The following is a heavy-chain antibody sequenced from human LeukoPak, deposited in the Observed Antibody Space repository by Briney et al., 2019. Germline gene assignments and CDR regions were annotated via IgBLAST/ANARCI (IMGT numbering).Heavy chain of an antibody. CDR2: INPNSGGT. Sequence: ASVKVSCNASGYAFTGYYMHWVRPAPGQGLEWMGWINPNSGGTNYSQKFQGRVTMTRDTSISTAYMELSRLRSDDTAVYYCARVDRQWFDYWGQGTLVTVSS. V-gene: IGHV1-2*02. CDR3: ARVDRQWFDY. J-gene: IGHJ4*02. CDR1: GYAFTGYY. D-gene: IGHD6-19*01.